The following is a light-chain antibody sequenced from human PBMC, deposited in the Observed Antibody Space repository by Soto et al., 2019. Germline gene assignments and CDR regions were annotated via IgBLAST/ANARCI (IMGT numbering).Light chain of an antibody. CDR1: QSISSN. J-gene: IGKJ5*01. CDR3: QQYGSSPSIT. V-gene: IGKV3-20*01. Sequence: IARTQSPTTLSVSPGERATLSCRSSQSISSNLAWYQQKPGQAPRLLIYGASRRATGIPDRFSASGSGTDFTLTISRLEPEDFAVYYCQQYGSSPSITFGQGTRLETK. CDR2: GAS.